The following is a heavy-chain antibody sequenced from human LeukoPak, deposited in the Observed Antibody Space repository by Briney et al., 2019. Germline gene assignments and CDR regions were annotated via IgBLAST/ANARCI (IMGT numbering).Heavy chain of an antibody. CDR3: AKDRPNYYDSSGHYYRRNGDY. J-gene: IGHJ4*02. CDR2: ITSSGTGT. Sequence: PGGSLRLSCAASGFTFSIYAMSWVCQAPGKGLEWVSSITSSGTGTFYADSVKGRLTISRDNSENTLYLQMNSLRVEDTAVYYCAKDRPNYYDSSGHYYRRNGDYWGQGTLVTVSS. V-gene: IGHV3-23*01. CDR1: GFTFSIYA. D-gene: IGHD3-22*01.